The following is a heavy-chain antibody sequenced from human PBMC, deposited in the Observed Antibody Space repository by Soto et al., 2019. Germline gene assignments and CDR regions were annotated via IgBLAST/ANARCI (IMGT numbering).Heavy chain of an antibody. J-gene: IGHJ5*02. V-gene: IGHV3-30-3*01. CDR2: ISYDGSNK. D-gene: IGHD6-19*01. CDR1: GFTFSSYA. Sequence: PGGSLRLSCAASGFTFSSYAMHWVRQAPGKGLEWVAVISYDGSNKYYADPVKGRFTISRDNSKNTLYLQMNSLRAEDTAVYYCARGYIAVAGPRGWFDPWGQGALVTVSS. CDR3: ARGYIAVAGPRGWFDP.